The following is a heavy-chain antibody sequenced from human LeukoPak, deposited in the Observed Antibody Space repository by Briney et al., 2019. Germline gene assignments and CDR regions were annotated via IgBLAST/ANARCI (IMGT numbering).Heavy chain of an antibody. Sequence: AGGSLRLSCVVSGLRFRNYGMHWVRQAPGKGLEWVAVIYYDGSNQCYADSVKGRFTVSRDNAKNTLYLQMDSLRAEDTAVYYCATDRNSGKYYDYWGQGTLVTVSS. CDR1: GLRFRNYG. CDR2: IYYDGSNQ. D-gene: IGHD1-26*01. CDR3: ATDRNSGKYYDY. V-gene: IGHV3-33*01. J-gene: IGHJ4*02.